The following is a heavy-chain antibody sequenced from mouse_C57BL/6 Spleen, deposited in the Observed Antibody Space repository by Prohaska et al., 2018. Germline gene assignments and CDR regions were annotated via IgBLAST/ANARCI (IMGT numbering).Heavy chain of an antibody. V-gene: IGHV1-53*01. Sequence: QLQQPGTELVKPRASVKLSCKASGYTFTNYWMHWVKQRPGQGLEWIGKIYPDNGNTYYNEKFKSKATLTVDKTSTTAYPQLSSLTSDDSAVYYCSREGDGYHRYFDVWGTGTTVTVSS. D-gene: IGHD2-3*01. CDR3: SREGDGYHRYFDV. CDR1: GYTFTNYW. CDR2: IYPDNGNT. J-gene: IGHJ1*03.